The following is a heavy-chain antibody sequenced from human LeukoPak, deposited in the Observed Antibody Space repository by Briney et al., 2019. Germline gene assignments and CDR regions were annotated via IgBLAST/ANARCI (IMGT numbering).Heavy chain of an antibody. CDR2: ISGSGGST. J-gene: IGHJ4*02. V-gene: IGHV3-23*01. Sequence: GGSLRLSCAASGFTFSSYAMRWVRQALGNVLEWVSAISGSGGSTYYADSVKGRFTISRDNSKNTLYLQMNSLRAEDTAVYYCAKDRGDYVSFGYWGQGTPVTVSS. CDR3: AKDRGDYVSFGY. CDR1: GFTFSSYA. D-gene: IGHD4-17*01.